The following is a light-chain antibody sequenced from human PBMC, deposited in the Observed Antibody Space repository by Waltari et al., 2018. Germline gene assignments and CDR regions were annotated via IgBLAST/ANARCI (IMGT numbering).Light chain of an antibody. CDR1: QSVGNK. CDR3: QQSNNWPYT. V-gene: IGKV3-15*01. CDR2: DAY. Sequence: EIEMTQSPATLSVSPGERATVSCRASQSVGNKLAWYQQKPGQAPRLLFYDAYTRATGIPVRFSGSGSGTEFTLTISSLQSEDFAVYYCQQSNNWPYTFGQGTKLEIK. J-gene: IGKJ2*01.